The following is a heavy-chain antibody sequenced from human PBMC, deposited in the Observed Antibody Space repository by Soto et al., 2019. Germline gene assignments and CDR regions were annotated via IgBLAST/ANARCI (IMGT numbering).Heavy chain of an antibody. V-gene: IGHV4-34*01. D-gene: IGHD3-9*01. CDR1: GGSFSGYY. CDR2: INHSGST. CDR3: ARGSTVLRYFVQQPPFDY. J-gene: IGHJ4*02. Sequence: SETLSLTCAVYGGSFSGYYWSWIRQPPGKGLEWIGEINHSGSTNYNPSLKSRVTISVDTSKNQFSLKLSSVTAADTAVYYCARGSTVLRYFVQQPPFDYRAQRTPVTVSS.